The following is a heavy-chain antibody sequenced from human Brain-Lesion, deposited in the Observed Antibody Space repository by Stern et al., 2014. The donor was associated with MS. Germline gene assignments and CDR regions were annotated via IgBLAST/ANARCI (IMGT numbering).Heavy chain of an antibody. CDR3: ARDITGSSAYFAY. Sequence: EVQLVESGGDLVQPGRSLRLPCAAFGFTFDDYAMHWVRQAPRKGLEWVAGISWNSGTIGYADSGKGRFTTSRDNAYSSLYLQMNSLRPEDTALYYCARDITGSSAYFAYWGQGTLVTVSS. J-gene: IGHJ4*02. CDR1: GFTFDDYA. V-gene: IGHV3-9*01. D-gene: IGHD1-14*01. CDR2: ISWNSGTI.